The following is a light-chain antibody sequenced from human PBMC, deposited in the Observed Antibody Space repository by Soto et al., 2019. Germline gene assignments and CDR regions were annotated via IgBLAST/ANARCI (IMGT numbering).Light chain of an antibody. J-gene: IGLJ1*01. CDR1: SSNIGGNP. CDR3: GSWDSSLSAYV. CDR2: GDN. Sequence: QSVLTQPPSVSAAPGQKVTISCSGSSSNIGGNPVSWYQQLPGTAPKLLIYGDNKRPSGIPDRFSGSKSGTSATLGITGFQTGDEADYYCGSWDSSLSAYVFGTGTKVTVL. V-gene: IGLV1-51*01.